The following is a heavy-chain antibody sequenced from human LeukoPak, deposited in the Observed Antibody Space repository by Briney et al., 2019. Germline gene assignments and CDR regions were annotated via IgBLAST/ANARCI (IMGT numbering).Heavy chain of an antibody. J-gene: IGHJ4*02. CDR2: ISAYSGDT. Sequence: ASVKVSCKASGYTFTNYAISWVRQAPGQGLHWMGWISAYSGDTNYAQNLQGRVTMTTDTSKSTVYMELRSLRSDDTAVYYCARVGAYDILTGYLYYFDYWGQGTLVTVSS. D-gene: IGHD3-9*01. CDR3: ARVGAYDILTGYLYYFDY. CDR1: GYTFTNYA. V-gene: IGHV1-18*01.